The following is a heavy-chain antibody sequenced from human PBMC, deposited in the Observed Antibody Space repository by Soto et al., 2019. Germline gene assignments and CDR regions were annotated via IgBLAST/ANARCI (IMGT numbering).Heavy chain of an antibody. J-gene: IGHJ3*02. CDR3: AKGRKIDGYCSSTSCYWFDAFDI. Sequence: ASVKVSCKASGYTFTSYAMHWVRQAPGQRLEWMGWINAGNGNTKYSQKFQGRVTITRDTSASTAYMELSSLRSEDTAVYYCAKGRKIDGYCSSTSCYWFDAFDIWGQGTMVTVSS. D-gene: IGHD2-2*03. CDR2: INAGNGNT. V-gene: IGHV1-3*01. CDR1: GYTFTSYA.